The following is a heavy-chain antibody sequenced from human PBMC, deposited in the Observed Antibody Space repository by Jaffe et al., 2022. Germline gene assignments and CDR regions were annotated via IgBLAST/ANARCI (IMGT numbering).Heavy chain of an antibody. CDR2: IIPIFGTA. D-gene: IGHD3-3*01. V-gene: IGHV1-69*01. CDR1: GGTFSSYA. J-gene: IGHJ1*01. Sequence: QVQLVQSGAEVKKPGSSVKVSCKASGGTFSSYAISWVRQAPGQGLEWMGGIIPIFGTANYAQKFQGRVTITADESTSTAYMELSSLRSEDTAVYYCASQNIRGAAWSGQLDTAEYFQHWGQGTLVTVSS. CDR3: ASQNIRGAAWSGQLDTAEYFQH.